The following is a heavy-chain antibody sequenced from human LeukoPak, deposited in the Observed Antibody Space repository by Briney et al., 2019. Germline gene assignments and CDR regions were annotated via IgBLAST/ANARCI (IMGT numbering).Heavy chain of an antibody. Sequence: GGSLRLSCAASGFTFSNSNMNWVRQTPGKGLEWLSFISTSSSTIYYADSVKGRFTISRGNAKNSLFLQMNNLRDEDTAVYYCARPLVFGGQGTLVTVSS. J-gene: IGHJ4*02. V-gene: IGHV3-48*02. D-gene: IGHD6-6*01. CDR2: ISTSSSTI. CDR1: GFTFSNSN. CDR3: ARPLVF.